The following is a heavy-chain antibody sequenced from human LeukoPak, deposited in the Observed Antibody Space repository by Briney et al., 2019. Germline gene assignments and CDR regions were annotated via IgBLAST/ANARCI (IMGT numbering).Heavy chain of an antibody. J-gene: IGHJ6*02. CDR3: ARVPRDYYYYYGMDV. CDR2: IYYSGST. V-gene: IGHV4-61*08. Sequence: SETLSLTCTVSGGSLSNGDHYWSWIRPHPGEGLGGIWYIYYSGSTNYNPSLKSRVTISVDTSKNQFSLKLSSVTAADTAVYYCARVPRDYYYYYGMDVWGQGTTVTVSS. CDR1: GGSLSNGDHY.